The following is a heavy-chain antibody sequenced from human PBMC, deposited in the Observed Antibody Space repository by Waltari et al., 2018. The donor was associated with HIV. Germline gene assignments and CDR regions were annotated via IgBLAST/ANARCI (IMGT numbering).Heavy chain of an antibody. Sequence: EMQLVESGGGLGNPGESIRLSCEASGFTFTNAWMTLVRQAPGKMVESSGRSKTKTEPRTTTDYAAPVKDRLIISMDDSKNTRHLQMNSLKSEDTAVYYCTTRSRPSNYFGLDVWGQGTTVTVYS. CDR3: TTRSRPSNYFGLDV. D-gene: IGHD2-15*01. J-gene: IGHJ6*02. V-gene: IGHV3-15*01. CDR1: GFTFTNAW. CDR2: SKTKTEPRTTT.